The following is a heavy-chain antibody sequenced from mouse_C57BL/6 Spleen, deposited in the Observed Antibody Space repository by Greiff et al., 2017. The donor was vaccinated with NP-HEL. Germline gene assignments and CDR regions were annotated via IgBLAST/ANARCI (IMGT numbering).Heavy chain of an antibody. CDR2: IDPSDSYT. J-gene: IGHJ2*01. CDR3: AREGNAH. Sequence: QVQLQQPGAELVKPGASVKLSCKASGYTFPSYWMQWVKQRPGQGLEWIGEIDPSDSYTNYNQAFKGKATLTVDTSSSTAYMQLSSLTSEDSAVYYCAREGNAHWGQGTTLTVSS. V-gene: IGHV1-50*01. CDR1: GYTFPSYW.